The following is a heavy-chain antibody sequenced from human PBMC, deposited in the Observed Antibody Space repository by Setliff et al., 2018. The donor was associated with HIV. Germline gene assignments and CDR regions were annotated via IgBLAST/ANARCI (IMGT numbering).Heavy chain of an antibody. V-gene: IGHV4-31*03. J-gene: IGHJ4*02. CDR1: GDSITSGGFY. D-gene: IGHD6-19*01. CDR2: IYYSGRT. Sequence: SETLSLTCTVSGDSITSGGFYCNWFRQLPGKGLEWIGWIYYSGRTKYNPSLESRVTISVDTSKNQFSLKLSSVTAADTAVYYCARSPRIGVAGEFEYWGQGTLVTVSS. CDR3: ARSPRIGVAGEFEY.